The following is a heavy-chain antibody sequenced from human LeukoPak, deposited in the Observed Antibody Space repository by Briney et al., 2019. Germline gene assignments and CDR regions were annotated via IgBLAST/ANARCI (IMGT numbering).Heavy chain of an antibody. D-gene: IGHD2-2*01. Sequence: GGSLRLSCAASGFTFSSYSINWVRQAPGKGLEWVSSISSSSSYIYYADSVKGRFTISRDNAKNSLYLQMNSLRAEDTAVYYCASEYCSSTSCYDRYFDLWGRGTLVTVSS. V-gene: IGHV3-21*01. CDR2: ISSSSSYI. CDR1: GFTFSSYS. CDR3: ASEYCSSTSCYDRYFDL. J-gene: IGHJ2*01.